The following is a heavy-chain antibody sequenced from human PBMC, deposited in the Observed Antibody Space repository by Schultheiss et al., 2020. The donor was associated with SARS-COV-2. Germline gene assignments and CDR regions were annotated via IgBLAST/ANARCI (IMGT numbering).Heavy chain of an antibody. CDR1: GFTFSSYA. CDR2: ISYDGSNK. J-gene: IGHJ6*02. D-gene: IGHD3-10*01. V-gene: IGHV3-30-3*01. CDR3: ARDGSGSYSDYYYYGMDV. Sequence: GGSLRLSCTASGFTFSSYAMHWVRQAPGKGLEWVAVISYDGSNKYYADSVKGRFTISRDNSKNTLYLQMNSLRAEDTAVYYCARDGSGSYSDYYYYGMDVWGQGTTVTVSS.